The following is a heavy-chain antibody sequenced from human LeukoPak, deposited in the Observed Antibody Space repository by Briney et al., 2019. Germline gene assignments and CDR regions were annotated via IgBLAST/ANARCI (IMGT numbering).Heavy chain of an antibody. CDR3: ANGPYSGYENDAFDI. Sequence: PGGSLRLSCAASGFTFSSYSMNWVRQAPGKGLEWVSYISSSSYTIYYADSVKGRFTISRDNAKNSLYLQMNSLRAEDTAVYYCANGPYSGYENDAFDIWGQGTMVTVSS. CDR2: ISSSSYTI. CDR1: GFTFSSYS. D-gene: IGHD5-12*01. V-gene: IGHV3-48*01. J-gene: IGHJ3*02.